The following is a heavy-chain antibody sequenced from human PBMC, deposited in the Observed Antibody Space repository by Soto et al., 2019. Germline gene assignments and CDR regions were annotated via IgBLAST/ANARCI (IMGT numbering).Heavy chain of an antibody. D-gene: IGHD2-15*01. V-gene: IGHV1-18*01. CDR1: GYTFTTIR. Sequence: QVQLVQSAAEVGKPGASVKVSCKASGYTFTTIRLSWVRQAHGQGLEWMGWIRPHNGDTQYAQKFQGRVTMTGDTSTTAAYREVRSLRPEDTAVFDCARDRSGWYDFWGQGTLVTVSS. CDR3: ARDRSGWYDF. J-gene: IGHJ5*01. CDR2: IRPHNGDT.